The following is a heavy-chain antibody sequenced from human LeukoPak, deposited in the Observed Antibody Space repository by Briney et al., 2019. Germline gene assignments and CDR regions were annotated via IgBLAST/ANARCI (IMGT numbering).Heavy chain of an antibody. CDR3: ARAGQWLATYYFDY. D-gene: IGHD6-19*01. CDR2: IYYSGST. V-gene: IGHV4-59*11. J-gene: IGHJ4*02. Sequence: SETLSLTCTVSGGSISSHYWSWVRQPPGKGLEWNGYIYYSGSTNYNPSLKSRVTISVDTSKNQFSLKLSSVTAADTAVYYCARAGQWLATYYFDYWGQGTLVTVSS. CDR1: GGSISSHY.